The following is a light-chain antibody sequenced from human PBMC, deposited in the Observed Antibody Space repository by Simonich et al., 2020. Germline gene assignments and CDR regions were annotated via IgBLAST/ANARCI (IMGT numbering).Light chain of an antibody. Sequence: NFMLTQPHSVSESPGQTVTISCTRSSGSIASNYVQWYQQRPGSSPTTVIYEDNQSPTGVPDRVSGSIDSSSNSASLTITGLKTEDEADYYCQSYDSSNQVFGGGTKLTVL. CDR1: SGSIASNY. CDR3: QSYDSSNQV. V-gene: IGLV6-57*01. CDR2: EDN. J-gene: IGLJ2*01.